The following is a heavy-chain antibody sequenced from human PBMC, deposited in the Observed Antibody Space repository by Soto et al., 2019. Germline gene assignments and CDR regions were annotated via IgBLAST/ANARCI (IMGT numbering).Heavy chain of an antibody. CDR2: LRGSGGNT. V-gene: IGHV3-23*01. J-gene: IGHJ2*01. D-gene: IGHD4-17*01. Sequence: EVQLLESGGGLVQPGESLRLSCAASGFTFSNFAMSWVRQAPGKGLEWVSALRGSGGNTYYPDSVRGRFTISRDNSKNTMYLQMNSLRVEDTAVYYCSRAYGDYPYGYFDLWGRGTLVTVSS. CDR1: GFTFSNFA. CDR3: SRAYGDYPYGYFDL.